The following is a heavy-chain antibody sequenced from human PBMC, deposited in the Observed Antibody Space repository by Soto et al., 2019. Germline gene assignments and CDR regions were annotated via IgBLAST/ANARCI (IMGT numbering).Heavy chain of an antibody. Sequence: PSQTLSDTWTFSYYSISSSNLWSWIRQPPGKGLEWIGYIYYSGSTYYNPSLKSRVTISVDTSKNQFSLKLSSVTAADTAVYYCARTPGTWGQGTLVTVSS. CDR1: YYSISSSNL. CDR2: IYYSGST. J-gene: IGHJ5*02. CDR3: ARTPGT. V-gene: IGHV4-28*02.